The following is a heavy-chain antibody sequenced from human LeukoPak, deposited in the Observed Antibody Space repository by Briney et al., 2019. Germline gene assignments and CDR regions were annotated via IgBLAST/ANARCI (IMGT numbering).Heavy chain of an antibody. CDR2: IGAGGDVT. V-gene: IGHV3-23*01. CDR3: AKVHYTASFPGSFPGRNYFDS. D-gene: IGHD1-26*01. Sequence: GGSLRLSCTVSGFSFSGYAMSWVRQAPGKGPEWVSTIGAGGDVTYSADSVKGRFTISRDNSKRTLFLQMNSLRAEDTAVYYCAKVHYTASFPGSFPGRNYFDSWGQGSLVTVSS. J-gene: IGHJ4*02. CDR1: GFSFSGYA.